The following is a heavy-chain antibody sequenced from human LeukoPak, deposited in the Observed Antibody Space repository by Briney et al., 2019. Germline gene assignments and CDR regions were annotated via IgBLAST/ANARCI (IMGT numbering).Heavy chain of an antibody. J-gene: IGHJ4*02. V-gene: IGHV3-74*03. D-gene: IGHD2-15*01. CDR2: ISSDRRST. CDR3: ARDQLYCSGGICYFDY. CDR1: GFTFSSYW. Sequence: PGGSLRLSCAASGFTFSSYWMHWVRQAPGKGLMWVSRISSDRRSTTSADSVKGRFTISRDNAKNTLYLQMNSLRTEDTAVYYCARDQLYCSGGICYFDYWGQGTLVTVSS.